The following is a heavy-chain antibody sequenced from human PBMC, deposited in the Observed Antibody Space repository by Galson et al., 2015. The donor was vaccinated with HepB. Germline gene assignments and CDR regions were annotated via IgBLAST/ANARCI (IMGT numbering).Heavy chain of an antibody. D-gene: IGHD2-21*02. CDR2: ISGSGGST. CDR1: GFTFSSYA. Sequence: SLRLSCAASGFTFSSYAMSWVRQAPGKGLEWVSAISGSGGSTYYADSVKGRFTISRDNSKNTLYLQMNSLRAEDTAVYYCAKVILNCGGDCTFSAFDIWGQGTMVTVSS. CDR3: AKVILNCGGDCTFSAFDI. J-gene: IGHJ3*02. V-gene: IGHV3-23*01.